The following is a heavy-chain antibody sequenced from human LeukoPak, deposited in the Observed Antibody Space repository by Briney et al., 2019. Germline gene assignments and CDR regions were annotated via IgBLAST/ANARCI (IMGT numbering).Heavy chain of an antibody. Sequence: GGSLRLSCAAAGFTFSSYWMHWARQVPGKGLVWVSRVNPGGSSTAYADSVKGRFSISRDNARNTLYLQMNSLRDEDTAVYYCARSNQADDYWGQGTLVTVSS. D-gene: IGHD4-11*01. J-gene: IGHJ4*02. CDR3: ARSNQADDY. V-gene: IGHV3-74*01. CDR1: GFTFSSYW. CDR2: VNPGGSST.